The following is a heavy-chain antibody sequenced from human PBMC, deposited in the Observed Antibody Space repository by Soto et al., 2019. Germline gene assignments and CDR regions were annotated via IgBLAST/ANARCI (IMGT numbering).Heavy chain of an antibody. V-gene: IGHV4-39*02. Sequence: SETLSLTCTVSGGSISSSTYHWAWIRQPPGKGLEWIASIYYTGTTYYSPSLKSRVTISVDTSKNHFSLKLSSVSAADTAVYYCSRERESASEHWGQGTLVTVSS. J-gene: IGHJ4*02. CDR1: GGSISSSTYH. CDR3: SRERESASEH. CDR2: IYYTGTT.